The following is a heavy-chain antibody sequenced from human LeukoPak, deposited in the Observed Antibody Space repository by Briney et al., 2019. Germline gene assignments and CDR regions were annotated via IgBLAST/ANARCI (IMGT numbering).Heavy chain of an antibody. CDR2: ISYDGSNK. J-gene: IGHJ5*02. CDR1: GFTFSSYG. V-gene: IGHV3-30*03. CDR3: ARGIVVVPAAMRWWFDP. D-gene: IGHD2-2*01. Sequence: GGSLRLSCAASGFTFSSYGMHWVRQAPGKGLEWVAVISYDGSNKYYADSVKGRFTISRDNSKNTLYLQMSSLRAEDTAVYYCARGIVVVPAAMRWWFDPWGQGTLVTVSS.